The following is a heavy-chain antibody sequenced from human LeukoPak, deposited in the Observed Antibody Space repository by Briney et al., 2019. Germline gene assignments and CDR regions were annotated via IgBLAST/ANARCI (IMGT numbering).Heavy chain of an antibody. CDR1: GGTFSTNG. J-gene: IGHJ4*02. CDR2: IIPIFGPP. CDR3: ARSRGSHYYFDY. D-gene: IGHD1-26*01. V-gene: IGHV1-69*05. Sequence: GSSVKVSCKASGGTFSTNGISWVRQAPGQGLEWMGRIIPIFGPPKYAQKFQGTVTITTDESTSTAYMELSSLTSEDTAVYYCARSRGSHYYFDYWGQGTLVTVSS.